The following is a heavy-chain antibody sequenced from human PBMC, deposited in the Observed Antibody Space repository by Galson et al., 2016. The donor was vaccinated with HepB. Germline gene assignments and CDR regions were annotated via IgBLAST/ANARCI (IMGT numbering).Heavy chain of an antibody. CDR1: GYTFTKYD. J-gene: IGHJ6*02. V-gene: IGHV1-46*01. D-gene: IGHD5-18*01. CDR2: INPRGGGT. Sequence: SVKVSCKASGYTFTKYDMHWVRQAPGQGLEWMGIINPRGGGTSDAQKFQGRVTMTRDTSTSTVYMELISLRSEDTALYYCAISLDTFTPNGMDGWGQGTTVMVSS. CDR3: AISLDTFTPNGMDG.